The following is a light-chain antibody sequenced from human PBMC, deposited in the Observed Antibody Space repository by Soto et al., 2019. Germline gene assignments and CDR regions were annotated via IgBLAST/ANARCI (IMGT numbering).Light chain of an antibody. V-gene: IGLV2-14*01. CDR3: TSYTSSKTVV. J-gene: IGLJ2*01. CDR2: EVT. Sequence: VLTQPASVSGSPGQSITITCTGTSSDVGGYKYVSWYQRSPGNAPKLIIYEVTNRPSEVSNRFSASKSGNTASLTISGLQAEDEADYYCTSYTSSKTVVFGGGTKVTVL. CDR1: SSDVGGYKY.